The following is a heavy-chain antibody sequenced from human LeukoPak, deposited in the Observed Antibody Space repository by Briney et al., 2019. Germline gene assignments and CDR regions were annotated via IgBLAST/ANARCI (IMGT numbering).Heavy chain of an antibody. CDR3: ARDVDIDPYFDY. J-gene: IGHJ4*02. D-gene: IGHD5-12*01. CDR2: IYSSGST. Sequence: SETLSLTCTVSGGSISSYYWIWIRQPPGKGLEGIGYIYSSGSTNYNPSLKSRVTISVDPSKHQFSLKLRSVTAAATPVYYCARDVDIDPYFDYWGQGTLVTVSS. V-gene: IGHV4-59*13. CDR1: GGSISSYY.